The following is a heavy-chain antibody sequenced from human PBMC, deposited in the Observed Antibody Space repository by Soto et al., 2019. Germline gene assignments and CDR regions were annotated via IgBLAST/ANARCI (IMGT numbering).Heavy chain of an antibody. D-gene: IGHD2-21*02. CDR3: ARDRGLCVGDCKYNWLDP. CDR1: AYTFTTYA. V-gene: IGHV1-3*04. J-gene: IGHJ5*02. Sequence: GASVKVSCKASAYTFTTYAIHWVRQAPGQRPEWLGWINTDSGDTKYSQRFQGRVTLTRDTSATTAYMDLSSLRPEDTAIYYCARDRGLCVGDCKYNWLDPWGPGTLVTVSS. CDR2: INTDSGDT.